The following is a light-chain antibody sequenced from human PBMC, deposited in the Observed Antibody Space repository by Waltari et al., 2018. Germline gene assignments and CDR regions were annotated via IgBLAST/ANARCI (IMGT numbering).Light chain of an antibody. J-gene: IGKJ2*01. Sequence: EIVLTQSPGTLSLSPGERATLSCRASQSVSSSYLNWYQQKPGQPPRLLIYGASNRATGIPERVSGSGSGTDFTLTISRLKPEDFAVYYCQQFDGSLYTFGQGTKLETK. CDR1: QSVSSSY. CDR2: GAS. CDR3: QQFDGSLYT. V-gene: IGKV3-20*01.